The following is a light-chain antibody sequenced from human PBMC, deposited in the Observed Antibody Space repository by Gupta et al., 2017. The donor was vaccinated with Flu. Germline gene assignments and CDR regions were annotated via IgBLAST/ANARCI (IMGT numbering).Light chain of an antibody. CDR2: EDT. V-gene: IGLV3-1*01. Sequence: TCSGDKLGDKFACWYQQKPGQYPVLVIYEDTKRPSGIPERFSGSNSGDKATLTISGTQAVDEADYYCQVWDTNTGVFGGGTKVTVL. CDR3: QVWDTNTGV. J-gene: IGLJ2*01. CDR1: KLGDKF.